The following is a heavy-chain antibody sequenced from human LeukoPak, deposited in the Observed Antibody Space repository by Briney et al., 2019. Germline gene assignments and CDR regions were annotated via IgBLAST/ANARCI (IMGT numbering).Heavy chain of an antibody. Sequence: GGSLRLSCAASGFTLSSYWMSWVRQAPGKGLEWVANIKQDGSEKYYVDSVKGRFTISRDNAKNSLYLQMNSLRAEDTAVYYCARPFYPDYWGQGTLVTVSS. V-gene: IGHV3-7*01. J-gene: IGHJ4*02. CDR1: GFTLSSYW. D-gene: IGHD3-16*02. CDR2: IKQDGSEK. CDR3: ARPFYPDY.